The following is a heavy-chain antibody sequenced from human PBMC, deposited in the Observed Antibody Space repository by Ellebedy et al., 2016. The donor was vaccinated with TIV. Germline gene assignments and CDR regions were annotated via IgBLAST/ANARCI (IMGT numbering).Heavy chain of an antibody. CDR3: ARVRYITMDLYYFDY. D-gene: IGHD3-10*01. V-gene: IGHV3-7*01. CDR2: INQDGSGE. Sequence: GESLKISCVASGYPLNYYWISWVRQAPGKGLEWVATINQDGSGEYYVDSVKGRFSISRDNAKNSLYLQMNSLRADDTAVYYCARVRYITMDLYYFDYWGQGTLVTVSS. J-gene: IGHJ4*02. CDR1: GYPLNYYW.